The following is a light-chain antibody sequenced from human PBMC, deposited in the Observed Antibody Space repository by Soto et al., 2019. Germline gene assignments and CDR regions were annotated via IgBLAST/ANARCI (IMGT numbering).Light chain of an antibody. V-gene: IGKV1-39*01. Sequence: DIQMTQSPSSLSASVGDRVTITCRASQSINNYLNWYQQNPVPAPKRLINAASSLQSGVPSRFRGSGSGTDFNVNISSQQPADFATYDCQQNYSMPFTFGPATKVDIK. CDR2: AAS. J-gene: IGKJ3*01. CDR3: QQNYSMPFT. CDR1: QSINNY.